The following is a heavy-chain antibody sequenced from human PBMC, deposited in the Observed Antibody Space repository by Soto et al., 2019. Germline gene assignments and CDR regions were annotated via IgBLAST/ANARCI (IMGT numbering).Heavy chain of an antibody. D-gene: IGHD2-21*02. CDR1: GGSISSYY. V-gene: IGHV4-59*01. Sequence: QVQLQESGPGLVKPSETLSLTCSVSGGSISSYYLCWIRQPPGKGLEWIGYIFYSGRSGSTNHNPSLKSRVTISVDTAKNQFSLKLSSVTAADTAVYYCARTALGWFDPWGQGTLVTVSS. CDR2: IFYSGRSGST. CDR3: ARTALGWFDP. J-gene: IGHJ5*02.